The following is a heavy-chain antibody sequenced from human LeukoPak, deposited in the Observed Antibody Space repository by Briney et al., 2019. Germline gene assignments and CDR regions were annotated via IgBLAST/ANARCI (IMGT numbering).Heavy chain of an antibody. J-gene: IGHJ4*02. CDR3: ARATLDN. CDR2: IYSGGST. Sequence: GGSLRLSCAASGFTVSTNYISWVRQAPGKGLEWVSVIYSGGSTKYADSVKARSTISRDNSKNTVYLQMNSLRAEDTAVYYCARATLDNWGQGTLVTVSS. CDR1: GFTVSTNY. V-gene: IGHV3-53*01.